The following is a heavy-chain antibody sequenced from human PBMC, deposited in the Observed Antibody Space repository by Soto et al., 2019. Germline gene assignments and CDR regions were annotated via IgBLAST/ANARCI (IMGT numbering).Heavy chain of an antibody. V-gene: IGHV4-59*01. Sequence: SATLYLTWTGSGGSMRNYFWTWIRHPPGKGLEWIGYIHYSGATSFFPSYNPSLRGRVTISEDTSKNQFSLKLLSVTTADTAVYFCAAGEASSRNLAPYYLDFWGQGTLVTVS. J-gene: IGHJ4*02. CDR3: AAGEASSRNLAPYYLDF. CDR1: GGSMRNYF. CDR2: IHYSGATSFFP. D-gene: IGHD6-13*01.